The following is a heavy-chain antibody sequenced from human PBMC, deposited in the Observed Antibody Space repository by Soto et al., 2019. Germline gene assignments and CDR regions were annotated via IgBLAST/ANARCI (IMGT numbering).Heavy chain of an antibody. D-gene: IGHD3-22*01. V-gene: IGHV3-23*01. CDR2: ISGSGGST. CDR3: AKDNYPDSSGYADY. Sequence: PRGSLRLSCAASGFTFSSYAMSWVRQAPGKGLEWVSAISGSGGSTYYADSAKGRFTISRDNSKNTLYLQMNSLRAEDTAVYYCAKDNYPDSSGYADYWGQGTLVIVSS. J-gene: IGHJ4*02. CDR1: GFTFSSYA.